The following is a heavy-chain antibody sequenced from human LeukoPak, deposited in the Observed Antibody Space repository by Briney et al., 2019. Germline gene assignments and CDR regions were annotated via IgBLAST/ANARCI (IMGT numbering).Heavy chain of an antibody. CDR2: ISGSGGST. V-gene: IGHV3-23*01. D-gene: IGHD6-19*01. CDR3: AKDSHPFSSGWSTADYYFDH. J-gene: IGHJ4*02. CDR1: GFIFSSYD. Sequence: GGSLRLSCAASGFIFSSYDMSWVRQAPGKGLECVSAISGSGGSTYYADSVKGRFTISRDNSKNTLYLQMNSLRAEDTAVYYCAKDSHPFSSGWSTADYYFDHWGQGTLVTVSS.